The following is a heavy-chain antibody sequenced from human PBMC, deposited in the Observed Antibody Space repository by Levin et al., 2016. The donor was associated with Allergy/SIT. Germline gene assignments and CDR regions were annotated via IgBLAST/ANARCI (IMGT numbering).Heavy chain of an antibody. CDR1: GFSLNTSGML. D-gene: IGHD4-17*01. V-gene: IGHV2-70*20. CDR2: IDWVENA. J-gene: IGHJ6*02. Sequence: SGPTLVKPTQTLRLTCSFSGFSLNTSGMLLSWVRQPPGKALEWLALIDWVENAYYSTSLKTRLTISEDTSKNQVVLTMTHMEPVDTATYYCARTFAYGDFHYGLDVWGQGTTVTVSS. CDR3: ARTFAYGDFHYGLDV.